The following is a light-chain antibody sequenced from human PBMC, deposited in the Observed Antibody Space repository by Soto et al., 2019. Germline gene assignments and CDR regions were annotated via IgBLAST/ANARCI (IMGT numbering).Light chain of an antibody. V-gene: IGKV3-20*01. CDR2: DAS. CDR1: QSISSY. CDR3: QHYSSSPPAIT. J-gene: IGKJ5*01. Sequence: EVVLTHSPDTLSFPPGEMATLSFGGSQSISSYLAWYQQKPGQAPRLLIYDASYRATGIPDRFSGGGSGTDFTLTISRLEPEDFAVYYCQHYSSSPPAITFGQGTRLEIK.